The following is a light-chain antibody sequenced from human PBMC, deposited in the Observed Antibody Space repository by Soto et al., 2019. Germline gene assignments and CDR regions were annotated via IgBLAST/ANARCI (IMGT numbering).Light chain of an antibody. CDR3: HHYGSSPLT. Sequence: IVLTQSPGTLSLSPGEGVTLSCRASQNVTSSQLAWYQQKPGQAPRLLVFGASSRVLGIPDRFSGSGSGTDFTPTISRLEPEDFAVYYCHHYGSSPLTFGQGTRLEIK. CDR1: QNVTSSQ. V-gene: IGKV3-20*01. J-gene: IGKJ5*01. CDR2: GAS.